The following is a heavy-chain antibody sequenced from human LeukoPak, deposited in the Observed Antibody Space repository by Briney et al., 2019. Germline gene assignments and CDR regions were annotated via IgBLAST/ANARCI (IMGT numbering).Heavy chain of an antibody. CDR2: INPNSGGT. CDR1: GYTFTGYY. Sequence: ASVKVSCKASGYTFTGYYMHWVRQAPGQGLEWMGWINPNSGGTNYAQKFQGRVTMTRDTSISTAYMELSRLRSDDTAVYYCARESLGGYSYGSGYWGQGTLVTVSS. CDR3: ARESLGGYSYGSGY. V-gene: IGHV1-2*02. J-gene: IGHJ4*02. D-gene: IGHD5-18*01.